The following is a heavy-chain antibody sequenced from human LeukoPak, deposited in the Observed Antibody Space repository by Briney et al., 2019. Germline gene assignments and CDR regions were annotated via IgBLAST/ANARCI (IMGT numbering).Heavy chain of an antibody. CDR1: GLTFSDYS. Sequence: GGSLRLSCTASGLTFSDYSMNWVRQAPGKGLEWVSYISSTGNPRHYAESVEGRFTISRDNAKNSLYLQMNSLRAEDTALYYCAKDITGSVARPKMFDYWGQGTLVTVSS. J-gene: IGHJ4*02. CDR2: ISSTGNPR. D-gene: IGHD3-10*01. CDR3: AKDITGSVARPKMFDY. V-gene: IGHV3-48*04.